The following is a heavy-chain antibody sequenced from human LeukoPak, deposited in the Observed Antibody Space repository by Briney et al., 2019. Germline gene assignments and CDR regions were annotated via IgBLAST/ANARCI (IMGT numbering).Heavy chain of an antibody. Sequence: PGRSLRLSCAASGFTFSSYAMHWVRQAPGKGLEWVAVISYDGSNKYYADSVKGRFTISRDNSKNTLYLQMNSLRAEDTAVYYCARDLHDYGMDVWGQGTTVTVSS. V-gene: IGHV3-30-3*01. J-gene: IGHJ6*02. CDR3: ARDLHDYGMDV. CDR2: ISYDGSNK. CDR1: GFTFSSYA.